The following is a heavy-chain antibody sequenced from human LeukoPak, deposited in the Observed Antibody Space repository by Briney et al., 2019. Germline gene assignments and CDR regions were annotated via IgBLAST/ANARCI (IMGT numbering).Heavy chain of an antibody. D-gene: IGHD5-18*01. V-gene: IGHV3-66*01. CDR2: IYGGGSP. J-gene: IGHJ4*02. CDR1: GFTVSSNY. CDR3: ARDLNTARFDY. Sequence: GGSLRLSCAASGFTVSSNYMIWVRQAPGKGLEWVSAIYGGGSPYYADSVKGRFTISRDNSKNTLYLQMNSLRAEDTAVYYCARDLNTARFDYWGQGTLVTVSS.